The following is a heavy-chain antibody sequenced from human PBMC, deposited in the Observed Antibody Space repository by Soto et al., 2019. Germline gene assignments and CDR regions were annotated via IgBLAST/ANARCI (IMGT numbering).Heavy chain of an antibody. J-gene: IGHJ6*02. D-gene: IGHD2-2*01. V-gene: IGHV3-23*01. CDR1: GFTVISYA. CDR2: LSDCGGHT. CDR3: AKDSQGVAVSAARVYGMDV. Sequence: GVLRLSCAGSGFTVISYAVTWIRMAPAPGRGWVSTLSDCGGHTYYKDSVKGLLGVFTDNPKTPLYLQMNSLRAEDTAVYYCAKDSQGVAVSAARVYGMDVWGQGTTVTVSS.